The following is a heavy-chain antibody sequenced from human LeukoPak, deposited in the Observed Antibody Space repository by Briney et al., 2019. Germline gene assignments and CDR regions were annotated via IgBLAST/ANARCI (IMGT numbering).Heavy chain of an antibody. CDR1: GFTFSSYW. V-gene: IGHV3-7*01. D-gene: IGHD3-10*01. CDR2: IKQDGSEK. CDR3: ARYRPKTMVRGVIIIYFDY. Sequence: GGSLRLSCAASGFTFSSYWMSWVRQAPGKGLEWVANIKQDGSEKYYVDSVKGRFTISRDNAKNSLYLQMNSLRAEDTAVYHCARYRPKTMVRGVIIIYFDYWGQGTLVTVSS. J-gene: IGHJ4*02.